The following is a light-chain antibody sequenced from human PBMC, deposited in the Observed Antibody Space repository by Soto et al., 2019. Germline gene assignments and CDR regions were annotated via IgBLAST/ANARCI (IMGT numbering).Light chain of an antibody. CDR1: QSVRSN. CDR3: QQYNNWPQT. Sequence: EIVMTQSPAPLSVSPGERTTLSCRASQSVRSNLAWYQQKPGQAPRLLIYGASTRVTGIPPRFSGSGSGTEFTLTISSLQSEDVAVYYCQQYNNWPQTLGQGTKVDIK. V-gene: IGKV3D-15*01. J-gene: IGKJ1*01. CDR2: GAS.